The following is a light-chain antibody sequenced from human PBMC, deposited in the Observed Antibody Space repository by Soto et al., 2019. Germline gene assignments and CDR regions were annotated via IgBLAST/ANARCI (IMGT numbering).Light chain of an antibody. J-gene: IGLJ1*01. CDR3: CSYTSSTTYV. CDR2: EVS. CDR1: SSDVGDYNY. Sequence: QSVLTQPASVSGSPGQSITISCTGTSSDVGDYNYVSWYQQHPGKAPKLTIYEVSNRPSGVSNRFSGSKSDNTASLTISGLQAEDEADYYCCSYTSSTTYVFGPGTKLTVL. V-gene: IGLV2-14*01.